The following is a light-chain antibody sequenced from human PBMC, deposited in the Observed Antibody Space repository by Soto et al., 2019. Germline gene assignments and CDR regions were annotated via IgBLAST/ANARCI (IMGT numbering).Light chain of an antibody. CDR3: QQYNSSPT. Sequence: DIQMTQSPSTLSASVGDRVTITCRASQSISSWLAWYQQKPGKAPKILIYKASSLESGVPSRFSCSGSGTEFTLTISSLQPDDFATYYCQQYNSSPTFGQGTKVEIK. CDR1: QSISSW. J-gene: IGKJ1*01. V-gene: IGKV1-5*03. CDR2: KAS.